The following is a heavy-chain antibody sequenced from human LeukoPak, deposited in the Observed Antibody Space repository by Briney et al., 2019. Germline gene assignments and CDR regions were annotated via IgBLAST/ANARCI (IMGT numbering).Heavy chain of an antibody. CDR1: GSTVSSNY. Sequence: PGGSLRLSCAASGSTVSSNYMSWVRQAPGRGLEWVSVIYTVGNTYYAESVKGRFTISRDNSKNTLYLQMNSLRAEDTAVYYCARGYSYGYFDYWGQGTLVTVSS. CDR3: ARGYSYGYFDY. V-gene: IGHV3-53*01. CDR2: IYTVGNT. J-gene: IGHJ4*02. D-gene: IGHD5-18*01.